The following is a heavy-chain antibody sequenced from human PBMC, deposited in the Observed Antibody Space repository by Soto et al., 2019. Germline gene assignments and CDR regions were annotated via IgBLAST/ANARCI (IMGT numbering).Heavy chain of an antibody. Sequence: EVQLVESGGGLVKPGGSLRLSCAPSGFIFTRYSMNWVRQAPGKGLEWVSSISSTTNYIYYGDSMKGRFTISRDNAKNSLYLEMNSLRAEDTAVYYCARESEDLTSNFDYWGQGTLVTVSS. J-gene: IGHJ4*02. V-gene: IGHV3-21*06. CDR3: ARESEDLTSNFDY. CDR2: ISSTTNYI. CDR1: GFIFTRYS.